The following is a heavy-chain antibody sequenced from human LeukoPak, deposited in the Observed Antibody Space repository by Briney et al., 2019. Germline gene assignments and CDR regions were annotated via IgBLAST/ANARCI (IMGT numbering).Heavy chain of an antibody. CDR2: IYHSGST. D-gene: IGHD5-24*01. J-gene: IGHJ3*02. CDR1: GGSISSGGYS. CDR3: ARPSIDGAFDI. Sequence: SETLSLTCAVSGGSISSGGYSWSWIRQPPGKGLEWIGYIYHSGSTYYNPSLKVRVTISVDRSKNQFSLKLSSVTAADTAVYYCARPSIDGAFDIWGQGTMVTVSS. V-gene: IGHV4-30-2*01.